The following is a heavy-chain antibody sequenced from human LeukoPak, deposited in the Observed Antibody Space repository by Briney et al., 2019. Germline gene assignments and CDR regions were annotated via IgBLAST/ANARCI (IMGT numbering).Heavy chain of an antibody. CDR3: AKETYYYDSSGYTFDY. D-gene: IGHD3-22*01. Sequence: GGSLRLSCAASGFTFSSYGMHWVRQAPGKGLEWVAVISYDGSNKYYADSVKGRFTISRDNSKNTLYLQMNSLRAEDTAVYYCAKETYYYDSSGYTFDYWGQGTLVTVSS. J-gene: IGHJ4*02. V-gene: IGHV3-30*18. CDR2: ISYDGSNK. CDR1: GFTFSSYG.